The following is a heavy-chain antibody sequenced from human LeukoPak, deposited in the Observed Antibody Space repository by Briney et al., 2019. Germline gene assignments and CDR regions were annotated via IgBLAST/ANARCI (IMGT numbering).Heavy chain of an antibody. CDR2: IYYSGNT. J-gene: IGHJ5*02. V-gene: IGHV4-59*12. CDR1: GGSISSYY. D-gene: IGHD3-10*01. Sequence: SETLSLTCTVSGGSISSYYWSWIRQPPGKGLEWIGYIYYSGNTNYNPSLKSRVTISVDTYKNQFSLELSSVTAADTAVYYCARVSTTMANWFDPWGQGTLVTVSS. CDR3: ARVSTTMANWFDP.